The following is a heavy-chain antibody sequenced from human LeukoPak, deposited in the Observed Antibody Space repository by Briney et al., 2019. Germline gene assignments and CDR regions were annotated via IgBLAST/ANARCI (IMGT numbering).Heavy chain of an antibody. J-gene: IGHJ4*02. CDR3: ARVDYDVSTGYQNYFEF. D-gene: IGHD3-9*01. CDR2: ISSSSAYI. V-gene: IGHV3-21*01. Sequence: RSGGSLRLSCAASGFTFSSYSMNWVRQAPGKGLEWVSSISSSSAYINYADSVKGRFTISRDNAKNSLYLQMNSLRAEDTAVYYYARVDYDVSTGYQNYFEFWGQGTLVTVSS. CDR1: GFTFSSYS.